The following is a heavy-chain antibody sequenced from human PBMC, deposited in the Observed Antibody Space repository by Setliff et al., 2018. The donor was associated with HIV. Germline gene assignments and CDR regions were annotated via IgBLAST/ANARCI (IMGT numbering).Heavy chain of an antibody. CDR3: ARDYFDSSAYHYGFGAFDI. CDR2: INPSGGSA. CDR1: GYTFTSYY. J-gene: IGHJ3*02. V-gene: IGHV1-46*01. Sequence: ASVKVSCKASGYTFTSYYLHWVRQAPGQGLEWMGMINPSGGSASYAQKFQGGVTMSRDTSTSTVYMELSSLRSEDTAVYYCARDYFDSSAYHYGFGAFDIWGQGTMVTVS. D-gene: IGHD3-22*01.